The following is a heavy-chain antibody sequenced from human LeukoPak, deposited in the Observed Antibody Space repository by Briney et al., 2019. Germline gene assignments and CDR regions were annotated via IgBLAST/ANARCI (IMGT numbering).Heavy chain of an antibody. CDR1: GGSIRSYY. D-gene: IGHD3-10*01. Sequence: SETLSLTCTVSGGSIRSYYWSWLRQPPGRGLEGIGYIYYSGSTNYNPSLKSRVTISVDTSKNQFSLKLSSVTAADTAVYYCARERRGSGSYLNWFDPWGQGTLVTVSS. CDR3: ARERRGSGSYLNWFDP. CDR2: IYYSGST. J-gene: IGHJ5*02. V-gene: IGHV4-59*12.